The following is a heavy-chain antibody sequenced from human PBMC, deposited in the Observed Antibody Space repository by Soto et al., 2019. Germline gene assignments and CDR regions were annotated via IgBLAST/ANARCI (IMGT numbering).Heavy chain of an antibody. Sequence: QITLKESGPTLVKPTQTLTLTCTFSGFSLSTSGVGVGWIRQPPGKALEWLALIYWDDDKRYSPSLKSRLPTTKDTSKNQVALTMTTMDPVDTATYYCAHYFYILVDDAFEIWGQGTMVTVSS. V-gene: IGHV2-5*02. CDR1: GFSLSTSGVG. CDR3: AHYFYILVDDAFEI. D-gene: IGHD2-8*02. CDR2: IYWDDDK. J-gene: IGHJ3*02.